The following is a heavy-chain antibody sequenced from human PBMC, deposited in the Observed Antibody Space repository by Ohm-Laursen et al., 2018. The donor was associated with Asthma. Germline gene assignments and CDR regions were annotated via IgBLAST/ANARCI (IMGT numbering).Heavy chain of an antibody. J-gene: IGHJ4*02. CDR2: INPSGGST. D-gene: IGHD3-9*01. CDR1: GYTFTSYY. Sequence: EASVKVSCKASGYTFTSYYMHCVRQSPRQRLEWMGIINPSGGSTSYAQKFQCRVTMTRDTSTSTVYMELSSLRSEDTAVYYCARDRDDILTGYQDYWGQGTLVTVSS. CDR3: ARDRDDILTGYQDY. V-gene: IGHV1-46*03.